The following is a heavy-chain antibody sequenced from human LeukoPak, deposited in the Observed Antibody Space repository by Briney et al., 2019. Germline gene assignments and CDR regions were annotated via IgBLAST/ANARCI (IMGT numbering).Heavy chain of an antibody. J-gene: IGHJ3*02. D-gene: IGHD1-26*01. CDR1: GFTFSSYA. CDR2: ISYDGSNK. CDR3: ARAGGGSYKVGAFDI. Sequence: GGSLRLSCAASGFTFSSYAMHWVRQAPGKGLEWVAVISYDGSNKYHADSVKGRFTISRDNSKNTLYLQMNSLRAEDTAVYYCARAGGGSYKVGAFDIWGQGTMVTVSS. V-gene: IGHV3-30-3*01.